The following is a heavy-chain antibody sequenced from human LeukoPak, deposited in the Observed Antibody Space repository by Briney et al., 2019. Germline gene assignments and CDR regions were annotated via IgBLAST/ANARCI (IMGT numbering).Heavy chain of an antibody. V-gene: IGHV1-2*02. Sequence: ASVKVSCKASGYTFTDYYMHWVRQAPGQGLEWMGWINPKSGGRSYAQRFQGRVTMTRDTSISTAYMELSRLRSDDTAVYYCATGERLVPAAMWFDYWGREPWSPSPQ. CDR2: INPKSGGR. CDR3: ATGERLVPAAMWFDY. D-gene: IGHD2-2*01. J-gene: IGHJ4*02. CDR1: GYTFTDYY.